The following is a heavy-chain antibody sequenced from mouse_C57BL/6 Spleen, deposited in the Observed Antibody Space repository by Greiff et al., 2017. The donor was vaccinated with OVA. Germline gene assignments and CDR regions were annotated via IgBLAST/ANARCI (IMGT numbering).Heavy chain of an antibody. Sequence: VKLKESGPGILQSSQTLSLTCSFSGFSLSTSGMGVSWIRQPSGKGLEWLAPIYWDDAKRYNPSLKSRLTISKDTSRNQVVLKITSVDTADTATYYCARSHYGSSYDYFDYWGQGTTLTVSS. CDR2: IYWDDAK. CDR3: ARSHYGSSYDYFDY. CDR1: GFSLSTSGMG. J-gene: IGHJ2*01. V-gene: IGHV8-12*01. D-gene: IGHD1-1*01.